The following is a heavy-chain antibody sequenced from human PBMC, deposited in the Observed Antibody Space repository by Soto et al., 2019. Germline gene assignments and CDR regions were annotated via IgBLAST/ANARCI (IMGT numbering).Heavy chain of an antibody. CDR3: ARDQGVWGYCSSTSCRNNWFDP. D-gene: IGHD2-2*01. V-gene: IGHV1-2*04. J-gene: IGHJ5*02. Sequence: ASVKVSCKAPGHTFTGYYMHWVRQAPGQGLEWMGWINPNSGGTNYAQKFQGWVTMTRDTSISTAYMELSRLRSDDTAVYYCARDQGVWGYCSSTSCRNNWFDPWGQGTLVTVSS. CDR2: INPNSGGT. CDR1: GHTFTGYY.